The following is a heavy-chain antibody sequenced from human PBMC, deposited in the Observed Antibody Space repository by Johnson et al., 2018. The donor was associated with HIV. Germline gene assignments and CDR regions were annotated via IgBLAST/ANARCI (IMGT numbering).Heavy chain of an antibody. Sequence: QVQLVESGGGVVQPGRSLRLSCAASGFTFSSYGMHWVRKAPGRGLEWVAVIWYDGSNKYYADSVKGRFTISRDNSKNTLYLQMNSLRAEDTAVYYCASVVLRRRDIWGQGTMVTVSS. CDR3: ASVVLRRRDI. CDR2: IWYDGSNK. CDR1: GFTFSSYG. V-gene: IGHV3-33*01. J-gene: IGHJ3*02. D-gene: IGHD3-3*01.